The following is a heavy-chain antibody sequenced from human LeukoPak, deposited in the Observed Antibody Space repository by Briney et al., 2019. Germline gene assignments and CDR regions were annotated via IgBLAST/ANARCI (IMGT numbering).Heavy chain of an antibody. V-gene: IGHV1-69*05. Sequence: SVKVSCKASGGTFSSYAISWVRQAPGQGLEWMGGIISIFGTANYAQKFQGGVTITTDESTSTAYMELSSLRSEDTAVYYCAREEPGIAAAGSKGGSWFDPWGQGTLVTVSS. CDR3: AREEPGIAAAGSKGGSWFDP. D-gene: IGHD6-13*01. CDR1: GGTFSSYA. J-gene: IGHJ5*02. CDR2: IISIFGTA.